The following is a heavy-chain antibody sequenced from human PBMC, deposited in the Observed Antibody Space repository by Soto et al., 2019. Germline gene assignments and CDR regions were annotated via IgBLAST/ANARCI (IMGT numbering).Heavy chain of an antibody. CDR1: GGTFSSYA. CDR2: IIPIFGTA. Sequence: QVQLVQSGAEVKKPGSSVKVSCKASGGTFSSYAISWVRQAPGQGLEWMGGIIPIFGTANYAQKFQGRVTITADESTSTAYMELSSLRSEDTAVYYCAADLFGVVPNLGWYYYGMDVWGQGTTVTVSS. D-gene: IGHD3-3*01. J-gene: IGHJ6*02. CDR3: AADLFGVVPNLGWYYYGMDV. V-gene: IGHV1-69*01.